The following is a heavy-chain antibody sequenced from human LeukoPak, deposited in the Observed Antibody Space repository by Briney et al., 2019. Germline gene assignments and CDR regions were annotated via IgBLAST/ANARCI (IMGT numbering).Heavy chain of an antibody. Sequence: GRSLRLSCAASGFTFSSYEMNWVRQAPGKGLEWVSFISSSGTTINQPDSVKGRFTISRDNAKNSVHLQMDNLRVEDTAVYYCARGWDRAHPTGFEFDVWGQGTLVTVSS. CDR3: ARGWDRAHPTGFEFDV. CDR1: GFTFSSYE. J-gene: IGHJ4*02. V-gene: IGHV3-48*03. D-gene: IGHD1-26*01. CDR2: ISSSGTTI.